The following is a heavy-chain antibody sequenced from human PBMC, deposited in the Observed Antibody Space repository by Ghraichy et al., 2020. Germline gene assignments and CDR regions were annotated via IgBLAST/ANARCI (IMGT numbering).Heavy chain of an antibody. V-gene: IGHV3-15*01. J-gene: IGHJ4*02. CDR1: GFTFSNAW. Sequence: GGSLRLSCAVSGFTFSNAWMTWVRQAPGKGLEWVGRIKSKTDGGTTDYAAPVKGRFTISRDDSKNTLYLQMNSLTIEDTAVYYCTTDLYDSRRGYWGQGTLVTVSS. D-gene: IGHD3-22*01. CDR2: IKSKTDGGTT. CDR3: TTDLYDSRRGY.